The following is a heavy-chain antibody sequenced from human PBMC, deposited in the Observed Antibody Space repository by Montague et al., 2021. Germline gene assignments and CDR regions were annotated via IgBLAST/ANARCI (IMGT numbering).Heavy chain of an antibody. D-gene: IGHD3-9*01. CDR1: GVSISNTYW. CDR3: ATVFILTGYTWDH. V-gene: IGHV4-4*02. Sequence: SETLSLTCAVSGVSISNTYWWTWVRQSPGKGLEWIGEISVGGTTNYNPSFKSRVTMSIDRSKNHFSLSLTSVTAADTAVYYCATVFILTGYTWDHWGQGTLVTVSS. J-gene: IGHJ4*02. CDR2: ISVGGTT.